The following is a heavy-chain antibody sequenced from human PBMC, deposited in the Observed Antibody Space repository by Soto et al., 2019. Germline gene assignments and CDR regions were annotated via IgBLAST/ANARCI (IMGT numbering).Heavy chain of an antibody. CDR2: IWYDGSNK. Sequence: GGSLRLSCAASGFTFSSYGMHWVRQAPGKGLEWGAVIWYDGSNKYYADSVKGRFTISRDNSKNTLDLQINSLRAEDTDVSYWARAPGLDGMGVWGQGTTVTVSS. CDR1: GFTFSSYG. CDR3: ARAPGLDGMGV. J-gene: IGHJ6*02. V-gene: IGHV3-33*01.